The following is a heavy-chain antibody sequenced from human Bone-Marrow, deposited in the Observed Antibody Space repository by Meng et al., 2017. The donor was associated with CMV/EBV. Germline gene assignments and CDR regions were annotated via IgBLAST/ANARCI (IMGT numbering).Heavy chain of an antibody. CDR2: IYYSGST. J-gene: IGHJ6*02. V-gene: IGHV4-59*01. D-gene: IGHD1-26*01. Sequence: SETLSLTCTVSGGSISSYYWSWIRQPPGKGLEWIGYIYYSGSTNYNPSLKSRVTISVDTSKNQFSLKLSSVTAADTAVYYCARDSTRQADYYGMDVWSQGTTVTVSS. CDR3: ARDSTRQADYYGMDV. CDR1: GGSISSYY.